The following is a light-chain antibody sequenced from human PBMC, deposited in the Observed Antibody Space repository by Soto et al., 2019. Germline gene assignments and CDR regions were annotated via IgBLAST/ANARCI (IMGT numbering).Light chain of an antibody. J-gene: IGLJ2*01. Sequence: QSVLIQPPSVSGAPGQTVTISCSGSSSNIGDNAVTWYQQVPGKAPRLLIYYDDLLPSGVSDRFSGSKSGTSASLAISGLQPEDEADYYCAAPDDRLNGRVFGGGTKLTVL. CDR2: YDD. V-gene: IGLV1-36*01. CDR3: AAPDDRLNGRV. CDR1: SSNIGDNA.